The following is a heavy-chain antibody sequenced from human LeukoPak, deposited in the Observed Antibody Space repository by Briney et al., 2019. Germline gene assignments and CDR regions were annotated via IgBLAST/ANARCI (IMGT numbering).Heavy chain of an antibody. CDR2: ISYDGSNK. Sequence: GGSLRLSCAASGFTFSRCGMHWVRQAPGKGPEWVAVISYDGSNKYYADSVKGRFTISRDNAKNSLYLQMNSLRAEDMALYYCAKDVGGPLADAFDIWGQGTMVTVSS. CDR3: AKDVGGPLADAFDI. J-gene: IGHJ3*02. CDR1: GFTFSRCG. D-gene: IGHD2-15*01. V-gene: IGHV3-30*18.